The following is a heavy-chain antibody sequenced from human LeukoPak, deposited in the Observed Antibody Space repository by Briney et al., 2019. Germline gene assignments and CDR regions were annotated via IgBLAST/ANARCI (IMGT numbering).Heavy chain of an antibody. V-gene: IGHV4-39*01. J-gene: IGHJ3*02. Sequence: SETLSLTCTVSGGSISSYYWSWIRQPPGKGLEWIGSIYYSGSTYYNPSLKSRVTISVDTSKNQFSLKLSSVTAADTAVYYCARPRGTIGSAFDIWGQGTMVTVSS. CDR1: GGSISSYY. D-gene: IGHD1-26*01. CDR3: ARPRGTIGSAFDI. CDR2: IYYSGST.